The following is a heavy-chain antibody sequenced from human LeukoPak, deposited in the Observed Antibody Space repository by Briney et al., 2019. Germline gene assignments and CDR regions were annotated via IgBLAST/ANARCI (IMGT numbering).Heavy chain of an antibody. Sequence: PSETLSLTCTVSDGSISSTSYFWGWIRQPPGKGLEWIGSISYRGSTYYNPSLRSRVSISVDTSKNQFSLNLRSVTAADTAVYYCARPGSTTGWYYFDFWGQGTLVTVSS. J-gene: IGHJ4*02. CDR2: ISYRGST. CDR1: DGSISSTSYF. D-gene: IGHD6-19*01. CDR3: ARPGSTTGWYYFDF. V-gene: IGHV4-39*01.